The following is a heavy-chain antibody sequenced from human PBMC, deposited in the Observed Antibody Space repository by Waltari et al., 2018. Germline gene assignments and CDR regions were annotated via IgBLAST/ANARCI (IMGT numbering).Heavy chain of an antibody. CDR1: GGTFSSYA. V-gene: IGHV1-69*01. CDR3: ARDGTMVRGVIPLYYYYGMDV. J-gene: IGHJ6*02. CDR2: IIHIFGTA. Sequence: QVQLVQSGAEVKKPGSSVKVSCKASGGTFSSYAISWVRQAPGTGLEWMGGIIHIFGTANYAQKFQGRVTITADESTSTAYMELSSLRSEDTAVYYCARDGTMVRGVIPLYYYYGMDVWGQGTTVTVSS. D-gene: IGHD3-10*01.